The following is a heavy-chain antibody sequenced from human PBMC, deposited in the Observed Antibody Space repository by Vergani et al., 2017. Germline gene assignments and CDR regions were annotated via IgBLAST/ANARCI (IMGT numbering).Heavy chain of an antibody. CDR1: GFSFSSYS. J-gene: IGHJ4*02. Sequence: EVQLVESGGGLVKPGGSLRLSCAASGFSFSSYSMNWVRQAPGKGLEWVASISGSSSYVFYRDSVEGRFTITRDNAKKSVYLQMNSLRAEDTAVYYCAKDRFDWLDYWGQGTLVTVSS. CDR2: ISGSSSYV. V-gene: IGHV3-21*02. D-gene: IGHD3-9*01. CDR3: AKDRFDWLDY.